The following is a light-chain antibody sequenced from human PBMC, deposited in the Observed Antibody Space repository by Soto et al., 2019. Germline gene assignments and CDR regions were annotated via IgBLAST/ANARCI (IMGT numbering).Light chain of an antibody. J-gene: IGKJ1*01. Sequence: EILLTQSPGTLSLSPGERATLSCRASQSVSSSYLAWYQQKPGQAPRLLIYGASSRATGIPDRFSGSGSGTDLTLTISRLEPEDFAVYYCQQYGDSPRTFGQGTKV. CDR2: GAS. CDR3: QQYGDSPRT. CDR1: QSVSSSY. V-gene: IGKV3-20*01.